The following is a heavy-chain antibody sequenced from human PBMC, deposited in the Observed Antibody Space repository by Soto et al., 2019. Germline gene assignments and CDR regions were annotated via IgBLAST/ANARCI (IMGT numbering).Heavy chain of an antibody. D-gene: IGHD1-20*01. J-gene: IGHJ5*02. Sequence: ASVKVSCKASGYTFTGYYMHWVRQAPGEGLEWMGWINPNSGGTNYAQKFQGRVTMTRDTSISTAYMELSRLRSDDTAVYSCARGIRSSNWFDPWGQGTLVTVSS. CDR3: ARGIRSSNWFDP. CDR2: INPNSGGT. CDR1: GYTFTGYY. V-gene: IGHV1-2*02.